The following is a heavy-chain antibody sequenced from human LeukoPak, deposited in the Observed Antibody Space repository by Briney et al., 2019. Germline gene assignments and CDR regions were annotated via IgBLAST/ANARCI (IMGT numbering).Heavy chain of an antibody. J-gene: IGHJ5*02. CDR1: GYTLTELS. V-gene: IGHV1-24*01. Sequence: ASVKVSCKVSGYTLTELSMHWVRQAPGKGLEWMGGFDPEDGETIYAQKFQGRVTMTGDTSTDTAYMELSSLRSEDTAVYYCATAVVPAAREYNWFDPWGQGTLVTVSS. CDR3: ATAVVPAAREYNWFDP. D-gene: IGHD2-2*01. CDR2: FDPEDGET.